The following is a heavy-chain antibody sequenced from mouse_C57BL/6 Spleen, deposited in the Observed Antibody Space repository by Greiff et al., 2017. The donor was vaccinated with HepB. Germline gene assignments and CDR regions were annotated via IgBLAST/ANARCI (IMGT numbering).Heavy chain of an antibody. CDR2: KLPSIGRT. V-gene: IGHV15-2*01. D-gene: IGHD2-1*01. Sequence: QVQLQQSGSELRSPGSSVKLSCKDFDSEVFPIAYMSWVRQKPGHGFEWIGGKLPSIGRTIYGEKFEDKATLDADTLSNTAYLELNSLTSEASAIYYCARGIYYGNSVPYAMDYWGQGTSVTVSS. J-gene: IGHJ4*01. CDR3: ARGIYYGNSVPYAMDY. CDR1: DSEVFPIAY.